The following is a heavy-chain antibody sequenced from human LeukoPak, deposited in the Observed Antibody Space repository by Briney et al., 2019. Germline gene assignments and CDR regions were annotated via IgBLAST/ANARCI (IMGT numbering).Heavy chain of an antibody. Sequence: GGSLRLSCAASGFTFSSYAMHWVRQAPGKGLEWVAVISYDGSNKYYADSVKGRFTISRDNSKNTLYLQMNSLRAEDTAVYYCASSAITIFGVLGRGDAFDIWGQGTMVTVSS. J-gene: IGHJ3*02. D-gene: IGHD3-3*01. V-gene: IGHV3-30-3*01. CDR3: ASSAITIFGVLGRGDAFDI. CDR1: GFTFSSYA. CDR2: ISYDGSNK.